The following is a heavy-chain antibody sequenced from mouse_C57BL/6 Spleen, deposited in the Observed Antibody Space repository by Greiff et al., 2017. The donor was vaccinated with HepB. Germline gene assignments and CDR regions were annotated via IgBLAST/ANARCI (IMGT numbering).Heavy chain of an antibody. CDR3: ARKHDGSSYAMDY. Sequence: VQLQQPGAELVRPGSSVKLSCKASGYTFTSYWMHWVKQRPIQGLEWIGNIDPSDSETHYNQKFKDKATLTVDKSSSTAYMQLSSLTSEDSAVYYCARKHDGSSYAMDYWGQGTSVTVSS. J-gene: IGHJ4*01. CDR1: GYTFTSYW. CDR2: IDPSDSET. V-gene: IGHV1-52*01. D-gene: IGHD1-1*01.